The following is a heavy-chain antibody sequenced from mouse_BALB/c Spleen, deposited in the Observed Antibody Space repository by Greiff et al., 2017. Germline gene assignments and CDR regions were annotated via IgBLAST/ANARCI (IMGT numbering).Heavy chain of an antibody. CDR1: GYTFTSYW. V-gene: IGHV1-7*01. CDR3: ARPSVAMDY. J-gene: IGHJ4*01. CDR2: INPSTGYT. Sequence: VQLQQSGAELAKPGASVKMSCKASGYTFTSYWMHWVKQRPGQGLEWIGYINPSTGYTEYNQKFKDKATLTVDKSSSTAYMQLSSLTSEDSAVYYCARPSVAMDYWGQGTSVTVSS.